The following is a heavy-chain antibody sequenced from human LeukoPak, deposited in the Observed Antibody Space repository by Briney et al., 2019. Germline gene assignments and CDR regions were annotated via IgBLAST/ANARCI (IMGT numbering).Heavy chain of an antibody. J-gene: IGHJ3*02. CDR2: IIPIFGTA. CDR1: GGTFSSYA. D-gene: IGHD3-22*01. CDR3: AREPSWGDYYDSSGYPDAFDI. Sequence: AASVKVSCKASGGTFSSYAISWVRQAPGQGLEWMGGIIPIFGTANYAQKFQGRVTITADESTSTAYMELSSLRSEDTAVYYCAREPSWGDYYDSSGYPDAFDIWGQGTMVTVSS. V-gene: IGHV1-69*13.